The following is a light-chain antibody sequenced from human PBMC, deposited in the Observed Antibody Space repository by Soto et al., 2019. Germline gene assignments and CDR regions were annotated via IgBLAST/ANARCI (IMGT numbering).Light chain of an antibody. V-gene: IGKV3-11*01. CDR3: HQRQSWPRT. Sequence: EIVLTQSPATLSSFPGDRVTLSCRASQSINTRLAWYQHRPGQAPRLLIYQTSIRAAGIPARFSASGTETDFTLTISDVQPEDFAVYYCHQRQSWPRTFGQGTKVDI. CDR2: QTS. CDR1: QSINTR. J-gene: IGKJ1*01.